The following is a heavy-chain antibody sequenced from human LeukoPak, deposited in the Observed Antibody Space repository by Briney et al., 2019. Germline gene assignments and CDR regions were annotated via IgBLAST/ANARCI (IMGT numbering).Heavy chain of an antibody. CDR3: VRGRGSYGWFDP. D-gene: IGHD3-10*01. CDR1: GFTSSSYW. J-gene: IGHJ5*02. CDR2: ISGDGTAR. V-gene: IGHV3-74*01. Sequence: GGSLRLSCAASGFTSSSYWMHWVRQVPGKGLVWVSRISGDGTARNYADSVKGRFTTSRDDAKNTVDLQMDSLRGEDTAVYYCVRGRGSYGWFDPWGQGTLVTVSS.